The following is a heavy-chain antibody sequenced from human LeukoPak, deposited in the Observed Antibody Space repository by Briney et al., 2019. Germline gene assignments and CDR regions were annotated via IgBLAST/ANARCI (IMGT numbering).Heavy chain of an antibody. CDR1: GFTFDNSA. V-gene: IGHV3-9*01. D-gene: IGHD6-19*01. CDR3: AKERMGIAVAGTCFDY. Sequence: GGSLRLSCAASGFTFDNSAMHWVRQAPGKGLEWVSGISWNSGSIGYADSVKGRFTISRDNAKNSLYLQMNSLRAEDTALYYCAKERMGIAVAGTCFDYWGQGTLVTVSS. J-gene: IGHJ4*02. CDR2: ISWNSGSI.